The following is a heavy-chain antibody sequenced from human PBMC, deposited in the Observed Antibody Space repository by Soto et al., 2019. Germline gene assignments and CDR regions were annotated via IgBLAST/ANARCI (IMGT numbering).Heavy chain of an antibody. D-gene: IGHD6-19*01. V-gene: IGHV3-23*01. Sequence: PGCSTKLSCAASGFTVSGYAMSWVRQAPGKGLEWVSGLSGSGGSTYYADSVKGRFTISRDNSKNTLYLQMNSLRAEDTAVYYCAKDYGIKVAGELGYWGQGTLVTVSS. J-gene: IGHJ4*02. CDR1: GFTVSGYA. CDR3: AKDYGIKVAGELGY. CDR2: LSGSGGST.